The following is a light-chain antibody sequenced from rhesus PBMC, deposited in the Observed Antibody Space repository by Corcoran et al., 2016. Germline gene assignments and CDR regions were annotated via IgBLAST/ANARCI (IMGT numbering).Light chain of an antibody. CDR3: QHYYSIPPT. CDR2: EAS. Sequence: DIQMTQSPSSLSASVGDRVTITCRASQGITNDLAWYQQKPGENTKLLIYEASSLQSGIPSRFSGSGSGSDFTLTISSLQSEDFATYYCQHYYSIPPTFGQGTKVEIK. CDR1: QGITND. J-gene: IGKJ1*01. V-gene: IGKV1-25*01.